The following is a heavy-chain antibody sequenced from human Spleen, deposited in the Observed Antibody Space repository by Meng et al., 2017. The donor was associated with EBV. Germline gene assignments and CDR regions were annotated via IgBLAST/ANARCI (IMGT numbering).Heavy chain of an antibody. Sequence: QVQPQESGPGLLEPSETLSLNCPVSGASISSSSYYWGWIRQAPGKGLDYIGNIYYSGSTYYTPSLRSRDTISLDTSNNQISLKLTSVTAADTAVYFCARDRFRAAAGHNFDYWGQGTLVTVSS. D-gene: IGHD6-13*01. V-gene: IGHV4-39*07. J-gene: IGHJ4*02. CDR2: IYYSGST. CDR3: ARDRFRAAAGHNFDY. CDR1: GASISSSSYY.